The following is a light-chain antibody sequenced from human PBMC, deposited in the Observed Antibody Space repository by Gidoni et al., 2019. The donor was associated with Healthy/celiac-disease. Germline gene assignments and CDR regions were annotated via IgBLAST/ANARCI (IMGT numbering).Light chain of an antibody. Sequence: DIQMTQSPSTLSASVGDRVPITCRASQSISSWLAWYQQKPGKAPKLLIYKASSLESGVPSRFSGSGSGTEFTLTISSLQPDDFATYYCQHSRTFGQGTKVEIK. CDR2: KAS. CDR3: QHSRT. J-gene: IGKJ1*01. CDR1: QSISSW. V-gene: IGKV1-5*03.